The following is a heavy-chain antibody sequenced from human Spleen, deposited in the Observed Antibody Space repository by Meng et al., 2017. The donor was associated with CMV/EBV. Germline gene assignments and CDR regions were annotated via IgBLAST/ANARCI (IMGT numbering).Heavy chain of an antibody. CDR1: GFTFRTYS. CDR3: ARGGIVGATGAYIPFDI. CDR2: ISGSTTDI. D-gene: IGHD1-26*01. V-gene: IGHV3-21*05. J-gene: IGHJ3*02. Sequence: GESLKISCAVSGFTFRTYSMNWVRQAPGKGLEWISYISGSTTDIFYADSVKGRFTISRDNAKNTLYLQMNSLRAEDTAVYYCARGGIVGATGAYIPFDIWGQGTMVTVSS.